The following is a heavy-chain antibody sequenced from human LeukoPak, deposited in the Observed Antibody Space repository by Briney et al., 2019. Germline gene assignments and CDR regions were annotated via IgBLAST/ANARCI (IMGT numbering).Heavy chain of an antibody. D-gene: IGHD4-23*01. Sequence: PGGSLRLSCAASGFTFSSYGMHWVRQAPGKGLEWVAVISYDGSNNYYADSVKGRFTISRDNSKNTLYLQMNSLRAEDTAVYYCAGNSAFDIWGQGTMVTVSS. CDR3: AGNSAFDI. J-gene: IGHJ3*02. V-gene: IGHV3-30*03. CDR2: ISYDGSNN. CDR1: GFTFSSYG.